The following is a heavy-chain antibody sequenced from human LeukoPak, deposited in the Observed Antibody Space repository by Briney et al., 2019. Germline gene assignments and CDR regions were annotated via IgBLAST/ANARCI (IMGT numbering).Heavy chain of an antibody. Sequence: GGSLRLSCAASGFTFSSYGMHWVRQAPGKGLVWVSRINSDGSSTSYADSVKGRFTISRDNAKNTLYLQMNSLRAEDTAVYYCARRRYDSSGYYFDYWGQGTLVTVSS. CDR3: ARRRYDSSGYYFDY. V-gene: IGHV3-74*01. CDR2: INSDGSST. D-gene: IGHD3-22*01. CDR1: GFTFSSYG. J-gene: IGHJ4*02.